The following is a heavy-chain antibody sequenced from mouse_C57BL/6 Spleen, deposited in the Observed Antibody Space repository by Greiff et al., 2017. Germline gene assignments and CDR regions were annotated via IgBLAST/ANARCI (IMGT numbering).Heavy chain of an antibody. CDR1: GYAFSSSW. Sequence: VQLQQSGPELVKPGASVKISCKASGYAFSSSWMNWVKQRPGKGLEWIGRIYPGDGDTNYNGKFKGKATLTADKSSSTAYMQLSSLTSEDSAVYFCARLAGFITTVVAHWYFDVWGTGTTVTVSS. CDR3: ARLAGFITTVVAHWYFDV. J-gene: IGHJ1*03. V-gene: IGHV1-82*01. D-gene: IGHD1-1*01. CDR2: IYPGDGDT.